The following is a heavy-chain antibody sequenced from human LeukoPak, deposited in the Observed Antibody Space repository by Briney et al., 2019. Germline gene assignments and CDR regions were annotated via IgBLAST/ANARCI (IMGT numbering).Heavy chain of an antibody. CDR3: ARAWVIARLGDAFDI. V-gene: IGHV1-24*01. D-gene: IGHD2-21*01. CDR2: FDPEDGET. CDR1: GYTLTELS. Sequence: GASVKVSCKVSGYTLTELSMHWVRQAPGKGLEWMGGFDPEDGETIYAQKFQDRVTMTSNTSISTAYMELSSLRSEDTAVYYCARAWVIARLGDAFDIWGQGTMVTVSS. J-gene: IGHJ3*02.